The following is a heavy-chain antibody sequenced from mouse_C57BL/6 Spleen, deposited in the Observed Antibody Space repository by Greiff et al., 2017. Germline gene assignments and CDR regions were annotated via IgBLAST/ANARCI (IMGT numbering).Heavy chain of an antibody. CDR3: ARSIYDGYYGGFAD. CDR1: GYTFTDYY. Sequence: VQLQQSGPELVKPGASVKISCKASGYTFTDYYMNWVKQSHGKSLEWIGDINPNNGGTSYNQKFKGKATLTVDKSSSTAYMELRSLTSEDSAVYYCARSIYDGYYGGFADWGQGTLVTVSA. V-gene: IGHV1-26*01. D-gene: IGHD2-3*01. J-gene: IGHJ3*01. CDR2: INPNNGGT.